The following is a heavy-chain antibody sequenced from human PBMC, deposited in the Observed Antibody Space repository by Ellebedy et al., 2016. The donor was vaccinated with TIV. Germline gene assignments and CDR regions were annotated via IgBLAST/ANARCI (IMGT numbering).Heavy chain of an antibody. Sequence: GESLKISCAASGFTFSSYWMSWVRQAPGKGLEWVANIKPDGSEKDYVDSVKGRFTISRDNAKNSLYLQMSSLRAEDTAVYYCSFKGVATRVYWGQGTLVTVSS. CDR3: SFKGVATRVY. CDR1: GFTFSSYW. D-gene: IGHD4-23*01. CDR2: IKPDGSEK. V-gene: IGHV3-7*03. J-gene: IGHJ4*02.